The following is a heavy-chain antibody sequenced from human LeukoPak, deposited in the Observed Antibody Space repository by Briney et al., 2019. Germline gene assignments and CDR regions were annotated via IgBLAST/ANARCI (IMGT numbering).Heavy chain of an antibody. V-gene: IGHV4-34*01. CDR3: AASGYSGSYYGWFDP. D-gene: IGHD1-26*01. CDR1: GGSFSGYY. Sequence: PSETLSLTCAVYGGSFSGYYWSWIRQPPGKGLEWLGEINHSGSTNYNPSLKSRVTISVDTSKNQFSLKLSSVTAADTAVYYCAASGYSGSYYGWFDPWGQGTLVTVSS. CDR2: INHSGST. J-gene: IGHJ5*02.